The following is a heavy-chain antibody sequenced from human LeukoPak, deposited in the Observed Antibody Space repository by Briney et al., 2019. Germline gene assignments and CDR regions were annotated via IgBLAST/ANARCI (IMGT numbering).Heavy chain of an antibody. CDR1: GYRFTSYW. J-gene: IGHJ4*02. D-gene: IGHD1-26*01. CDR3: ARGSGSYHTAYMN. Sequence: GESLKISCKGSGYRFTSYWIAWVRQMPGKGLEWMGIIYPGDSDTRYSPSFQGQVTISADKSLSTAYLQWSSLKASDTAMYYCARGSGSYHTAYMNWGQGSPVTVSS. V-gene: IGHV5-51*01. CDR2: IYPGDSDT.